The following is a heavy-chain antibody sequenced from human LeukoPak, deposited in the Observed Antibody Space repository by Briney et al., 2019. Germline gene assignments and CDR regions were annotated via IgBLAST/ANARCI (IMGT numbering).Heavy chain of an antibody. V-gene: IGHV3-30*18. J-gene: IGHJ4*02. CDR3: AKALLRYSDWHFDY. D-gene: IGHD3-9*01. Sequence: GGSQRLSCAASGFTFSSYAMHWVRQAPGKGLEWVAVISYDGSNKYYADSVKGRFTISRDNSKNTFFLIMNSLRAEDTAVYSCAKALLRYSDWHFDYWGQGTLVTVSS. CDR2: ISYDGSNK. CDR1: GFTFSSYA.